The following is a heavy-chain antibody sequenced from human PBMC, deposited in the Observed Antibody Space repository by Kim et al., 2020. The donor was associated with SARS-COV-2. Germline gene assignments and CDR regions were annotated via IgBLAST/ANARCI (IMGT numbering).Heavy chain of an antibody. CDR1: GGSFSGYY. V-gene: IGHV4-34*01. D-gene: IGHD3-3*01. CDR3: ARVGRFLDWVLSNHYYYY. Sequence: SETLSLTCAVYGGSFSGYYWSWIRQPPGKGLEWIGEINHSGSTNYNPSLKSRVTISVDTSKNQFSLKLSSVTAADTAAYYCARVGRFLDWVLSNHYYYY. J-gene: IGHJ6*03. CDR2: INHSGST.